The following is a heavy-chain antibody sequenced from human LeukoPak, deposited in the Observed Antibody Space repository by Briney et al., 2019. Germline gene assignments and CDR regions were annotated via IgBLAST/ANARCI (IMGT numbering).Heavy chain of an antibody. J-gene: IGHJ4*02. CDR2: IYSGGST. Sequence: GGSLRLSCAASGFTVSSNYMSWVRQAPGKGLEWVSVIYSGGSTYYADSVKGRYTISRDNSKNTLYLQMNSLRAEDTALYYCARGDAIVGATLTFDYWGQGTLVTVSS. CDR1: GFTVSSNY. D-gene: IGHD1-26*01. CDR3: ARGDAIVGATLTFDY. V-gene: IGHV3-66*01.